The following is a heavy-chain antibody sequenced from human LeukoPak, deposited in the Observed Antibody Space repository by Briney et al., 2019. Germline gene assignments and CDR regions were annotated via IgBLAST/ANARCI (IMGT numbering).Heavy chain of an antibody. V-gene: IGHV3-23*01. J-gene: IGHJ4*02. CDR2: ISGSGGST. D-gene: IGHD2-2*01. Sequence: QPGGSLRLSCAASGFTFSSYAMSWVRQVPGKGLEWDSAISGSGGSTYYADSVKGRFTISRDNSKNTLYLQMNSLRAEDTAVYYCAKSDLVVVPAAHDYWGQGTLVTVSS. CDR1: GFTFSSYA. CDR3: AKSDLVVVPAAHDY.